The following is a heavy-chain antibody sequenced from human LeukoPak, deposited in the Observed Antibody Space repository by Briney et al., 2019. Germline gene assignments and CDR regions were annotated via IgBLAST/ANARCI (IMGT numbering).Heavy chain of an antibody. J-gene: IGHJ4*02. Sequence: GGSLSLSCAVSGFMFSSFSMSWVRHVPGKGLEWVSTISAGGSTYYADSVKGWFTISRDNSKNTLFLQMNSLRAEDTAIYYCAKRPAAVRGVIPYLDYWGQGTLVTVSS. D-gene: IGHD3-10*02. V-gene: IGHV3-23*01. CDR1: GFMFSSFS. CDR2: ISAGGST. CDR3: AKRPAAVRGVIPYLDY.